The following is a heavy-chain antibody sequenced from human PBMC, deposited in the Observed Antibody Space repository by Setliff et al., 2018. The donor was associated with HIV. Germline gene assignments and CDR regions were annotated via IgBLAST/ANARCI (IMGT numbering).Heavy chain of an antibody. J-gene: IGHJ6*03. D-gene: IGHD6-19*01. V-gene: IGHV1-18*01. CDR1: GYTFTSYG. Sequence: VASVKVSCKASGYTFTSYGISWVRQAPGQGLEWMGWISAYNGNTNYAQKFQGRVTMTRDTSTSTVYMELSSLRSEDTAVYYCARNPRIAVAGTDYYYYMDVWGKGTTVTVSS. CDR3: ARNPRIAVAGTDYYYYMDV. CDR2: ISAYNGNT.